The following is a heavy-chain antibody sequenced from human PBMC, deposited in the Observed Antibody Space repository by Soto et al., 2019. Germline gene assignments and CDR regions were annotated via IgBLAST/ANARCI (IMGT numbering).Heavy chain of an antibody. V-gene: IGHV1-69*01. CDR3: ARSQGGSSSLDIYYYYYYGMDV. J-gene: IGHJ6*02. CDR1: GGTFSTYA. CDR2: VIPIFGTP. Sequence: QVPLVQSGAEVKKPGSSVQVSCKAPGGTFSTYAISWVRQAPGQGLEWMGGVIPIFGTPKYAQKFQGRVTITADESTSTGYMELRSLRSEDTAVDYCARSQGGSSSLDIYYYYYYGMDVWGQGTTVTVSS. D-gene: IGHD2-15*01.